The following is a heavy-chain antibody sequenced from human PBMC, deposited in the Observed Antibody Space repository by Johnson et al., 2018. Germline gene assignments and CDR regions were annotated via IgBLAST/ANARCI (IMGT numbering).Heavy chain of an antibody. Sequence: QVQLQQWGAGLLKPSETLSLTCAVYGGSFSGYYWSWIRQPPGKGLEWIGEISHSGSTNYNPSLKSRVTISVDTSKNQFSLKLSSVTAADTAVYYCARWGGVLRFLESSSSMDVWGKGTTVTVSS. CDR2: ISHSGST. J-gene: IGHJ6*03. CDR3: ARWGGVLRFLESSSSMDV. CDR1: GGSFSGYY. V-gene: IGHV4-34*01. D-gene: IGHD3-3*01.